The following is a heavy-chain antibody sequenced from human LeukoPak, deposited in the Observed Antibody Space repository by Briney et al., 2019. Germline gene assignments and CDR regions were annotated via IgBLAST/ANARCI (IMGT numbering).Heavy chain of an antibody. CDR1: GGSVNNGNHY. V-gene: IGHV4-30-4*01. Sequence: TSETLSLTCTVSGGSVNNGNHYWTWIRQPPGTGLEWIGYIYYSGSTYYNPSLKSRLTISIDTSKNQFSLKLTSVTAADTAVYYCARAGYCSGSTCYSWFFDLWGRGTLVTVSS. J-gene: IGHJ2*01. CDR2: IYYSGST. CDR3: ARAGYCSGSTCYSWFFDL. D-gene: IGHD2-15*01.